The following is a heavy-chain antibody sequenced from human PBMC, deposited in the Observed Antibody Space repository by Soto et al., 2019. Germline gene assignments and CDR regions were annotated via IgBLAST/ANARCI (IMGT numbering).Heavy chain of an antibody. CDR3: ARETSAPGTFREDASDI. V-gene: IGHV1-69*12. Sequence: QVQLVQSGAEVKKPGSSVKVACKVSGDTFSNYVINWVRQAPGQGLEWMVAIVPIFRTANYAQKFQGRVTITADEFTITAYMELSGLRSDDTVTYYCARETSAPGTFREDASDIWGQGTLVTVSS. CDR1: GDTFSNYV. J-gene: IGHJ3*02. D-gene: IGHD6-13*01. CDR2: IVPIFRTA.